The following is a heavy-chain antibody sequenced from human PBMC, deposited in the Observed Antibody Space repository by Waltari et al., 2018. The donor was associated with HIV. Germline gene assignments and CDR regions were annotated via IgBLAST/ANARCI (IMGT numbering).Heavy chain of an antibody. V-gene: IGHV4-39*07. CDR3: AREVVAAAGTGNYYYYYGMDV. CDR2: THYSGST. J-gene: IGHJ6*02. Sequence: QLQLQESGPGLVKPSETLSLTCTVSGGSISSSSYYWGWIRQPPRKGLEWIGSTHYSGSTYYNPSLKSRVTISVDTSKNQFSLKLSSVTAADTAVYYCAREVVAAAGTGNYYYYYGMDVWGQGTTVTVSS. D-gene: IGHD6-13*01. CDR1: GGSISSSSYY.